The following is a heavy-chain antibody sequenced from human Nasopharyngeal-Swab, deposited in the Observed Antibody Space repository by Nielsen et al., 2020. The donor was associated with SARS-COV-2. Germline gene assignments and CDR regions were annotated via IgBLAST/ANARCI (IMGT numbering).Heavy chain of an antibody. CDR2: IKQDGSKK. J-gene: IGHJ4*02. Sequence: GGSLRLSCTVSGFTFNSYKMTWVRQAPGKGLEWVANIKQDGSKKNYVDSVKGRFTISRDDAMNSLYLQMNSLRAEDTAVYYCARDVGGRDNYWGQGALVTVSS. CDR1: GFTFNSYK. D-gene: IGHD2-15*01. CDR3: ARDVGGRDNY. V-gene: IGHV3-7*01.